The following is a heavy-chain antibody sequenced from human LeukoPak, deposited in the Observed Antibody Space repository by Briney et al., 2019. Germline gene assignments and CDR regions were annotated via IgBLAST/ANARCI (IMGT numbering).Heavy chain of an antibody. J-gene: IGHJ5*02. V-gene: IGHV1-3*01. CDR2: INAGNGNT. CDR1: GYTFTSYA. CDR3: ARAVNHMNYDILTGYSAPPWFDP. Sequence: PGGSLRLSCAASGYTFTSYAMHWVRQAPGQRLEWMGWINAGNGNTKYSQKFQGRVTITRDTSASTAYMELSGLRSEDTAVYYCARAVNHMNYDILTGYSAPPWFDPWGQGTLVTVSS. D-gene: IGHD3-9*01.